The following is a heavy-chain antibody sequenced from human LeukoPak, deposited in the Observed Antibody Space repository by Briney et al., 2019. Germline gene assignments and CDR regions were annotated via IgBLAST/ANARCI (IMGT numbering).Heavy chain of an antibody. CDR3: AKWKYCSSTSCYLPSYWFDP. CDR2: ISGSGGST. CDR1: GFTFSSYA. V-gene: IGHV3-23*01. J-gene: IGHJ5*02. D-gene: IGHD2-2*01. Sequence: PGGSLSFSCAASGFTFSSYAMSWVRQAPGKGLEWVSAISGSGGSTYYADSVTGRFTISKDNSKNTLYLKMNSLRAEDTAVYYCAKWKYCSSTSCYLPSYWFDPWGQGTLVTVSS.